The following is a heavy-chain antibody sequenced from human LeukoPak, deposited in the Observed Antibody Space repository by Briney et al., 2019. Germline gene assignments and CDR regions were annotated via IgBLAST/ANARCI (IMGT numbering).Heavy chain of an antibody. D-gene: IGHD2-2*01. Sequence: SVKVSCKASGGTFSSYAISWVRQAPGQGLEWMGGIIPIFGTANYAQKVQGRVTITADESTSTAYMELSSLRSEDTAVYYCARGEPSCSSTSCYFFYFDYWGQGTLVTVSS. V-gene: IGHV1-69*13. CDR3: ARGEPSCSSTSCYFFYFDY. CDR1: GGTFSSYA. CDR2: IIPIFGTA. J-gene: IGHJ4*02.